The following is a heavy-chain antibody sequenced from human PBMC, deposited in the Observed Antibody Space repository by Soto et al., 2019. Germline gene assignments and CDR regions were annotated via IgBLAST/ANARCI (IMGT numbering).Heavy chain of an antibody. Sequence: PSENPSLTCTVSGGSISSGDYYWSWIRQPPGKGLEWIGYIYYSGSTYYNPSLKSRVTISVDTSKNQFSLKLSSVTAADTAVYYCARDSTTYYYDSSGYSSYYYYGMDVWGQGTTVT. V-gene: IGHV4-30-4*01. CDR3: ARDSTTYYYDSSGYSSYYYYGMDV. D-gene: IGHD3-22*01. CDR1: GGSISSGDYY. J-gene: IGHJ6*02. CDR2: IYYSGST.